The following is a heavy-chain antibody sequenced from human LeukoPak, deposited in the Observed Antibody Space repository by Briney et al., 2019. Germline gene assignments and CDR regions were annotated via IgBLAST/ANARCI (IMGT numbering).Heavy chain of an antibody. Sequence: GGCLRLSCAASGFTFSSYAMSWVRQVPGKGLEWVSAMSGSGSDTYYADSVKGRFTISRDNSKSTLYLQMNSLRAEDTAVFYCARGGGEVDYWGQGTLVTVSS. D-gene: IGHD3-16*01. CDR2: MSGSGSDT. CDR1: GFTFSSYA. CDR3: ARGGGEVDY. J-gene: IGHJ4*02. V-gene: IGHV3-23*01.